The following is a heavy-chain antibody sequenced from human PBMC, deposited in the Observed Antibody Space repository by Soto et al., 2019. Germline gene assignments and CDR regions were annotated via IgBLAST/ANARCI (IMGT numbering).Heavy chain of an antibody. Sequence: ETLSLTCTVSGSSISSSGYYWGWIRQPPGRGLEWIGSLYYNVGTYYNPSLKSRVTISADTSANQFSLLVNSVTAADTAIYYCARLPSRHWVDYWCQGALVTVSS. CDR3: ARLPSRHWVDY. V-gene: IGHV4-39*01. D-gene: IGHD3-16*01. CDR1: GSSISSSGYY. CDR2: LYYNVGT. J-gene: IGHJ4*02.